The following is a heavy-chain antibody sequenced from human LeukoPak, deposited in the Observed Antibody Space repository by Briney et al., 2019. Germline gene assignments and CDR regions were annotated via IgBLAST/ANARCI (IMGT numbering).Heavy chain of an antibody. Sequence: SVKDSCKASLYTFTGYYIHWVRQAPARGRDGMGCINPNSGGTNYAQKFQGRVTRTRDTTISTAYMELSRLRTDDTAVYDCARASEGMVRGVSNWFDHWGQGTLVTVSS. CDR2: INPNSGGT. CDR1: LYTFTGYY. CDR3: ARASEGMVRGVSNWFDH. J-gene: IGHJ5*02. V-gene: IGHV1-2*02. D-gene: IGHD3-10*01.